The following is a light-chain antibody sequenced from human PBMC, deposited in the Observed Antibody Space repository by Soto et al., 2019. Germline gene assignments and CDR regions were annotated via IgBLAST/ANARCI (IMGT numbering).Light chain of an antibody. V-gene: IGKV1-8*01. CDR2: AAS. CDR3: QQYYSYRT. CDR1: QGISSY. Sequence: AIRMTQSPSSLSASTGDRVTITFRASQGISSYLAWYQQKPGKAPKLLIYAASTLQSGVPSRFSGSGSGTDFTLTISCLQSEDFATYYCQQYYSYRTFGQGTRLEIK. J-gene: IGKJ5*01.